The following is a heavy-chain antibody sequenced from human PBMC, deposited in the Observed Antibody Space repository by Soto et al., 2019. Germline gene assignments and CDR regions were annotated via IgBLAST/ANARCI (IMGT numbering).Heavy chain of an antibody. V-gene: IGHV3-23*01. D-gene: IGHD3-10*01. CDR3: AKLTLVLALGFDY. J-gene: IGHJ4*01. Sequence: GSLRLSCAASGFTFSNYVMSWVRQAPGKGLEWVSSISGSGDNTYYADSVKGRFTISRDNSKNTLFLQMNSLRAEDTAVYYCAKLTLVLALGFDYWGQGTLVTVSS. CDR2: ISGSGDNT. CDR1: GFTFSNYV.